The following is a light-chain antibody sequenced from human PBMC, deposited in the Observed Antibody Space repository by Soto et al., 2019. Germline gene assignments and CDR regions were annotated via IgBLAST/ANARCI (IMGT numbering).Light chain of an antibody. J-gene: IGKJ4*01. CDR2: GAS. CDR3: HQYDNSPLT. V-gene: IGKV3-20*01. CDR1: QSVSSSY. Sequence: EIVLTQSAGSLSLSPGERATLSCRASQSVSSSYLAWYQQKPGQAPRLLIYGASSRATGIPDRFSGSGSGPDFTLTISRLEPEDVAVDYCHQYDNSPLTFGGGTKVEIK.